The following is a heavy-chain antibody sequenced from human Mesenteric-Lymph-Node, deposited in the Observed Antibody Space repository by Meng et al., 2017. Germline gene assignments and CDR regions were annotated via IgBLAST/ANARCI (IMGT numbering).Heavy chain of an antibody. Sequence: SVKVSCKASGGTFSSYAISWVRQAPGQGLEWMGGIIPIFGTANYAQKFQGRVTITADKSTSTAYMELSSLRSEDTAVYYCARPIAVAATSWFDPWGQGTLVTVSS. CDR3: ARPIAVAATSWFDP. J-gene: IGHJ5*02. CDR1: GGTFSSYA. D-gene: IGHD6-19*01. V-gene: IGHV1-69*06. CDR2: IIPIFGTA.